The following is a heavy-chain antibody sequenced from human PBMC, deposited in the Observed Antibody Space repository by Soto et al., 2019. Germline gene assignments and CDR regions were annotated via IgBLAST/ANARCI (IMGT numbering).Heavy chain of an antibody. CDR3: ARVGSSSPLYFDY. D-gene: IGHD6-6*01. V-gene: IGHV4-34*01. J-gene: IGHJ4*02. Sequence: SETLSLTCAVYGGSFSGYYWSWIRQPPGKGLEWIGEINHSGSTNYNPSLKSRVTISVDTSKNQFSLKLSSVTAADTAVCYCARVGSSSPLYFDYWGQGTLVTVSS. CDR2: INHSGST. CDR1: GGSFSGYY.